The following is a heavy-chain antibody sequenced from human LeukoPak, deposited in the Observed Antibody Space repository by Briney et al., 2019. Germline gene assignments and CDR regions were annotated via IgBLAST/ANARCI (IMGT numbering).Heavy chain of an antibody. Sequence: GGSLRLSCAASGFTFSNYAMTWVRQAPGKGLEWVSAISGSGAGTYYVDSVKGRFTISRDNSKNTLYLQMNSLRAEDTAAYYCAKAEFGGVIVKPFDYWGQGTLVTVSS. D-gene: IGHD3-16*02. CDR3: AKAEFGGVIVKPFDY. V-gene: IGHV3-23*01. CDR2: ISGSGAGT. CDR1: GFTFSNYA. J-gene: IGHJ4*02.